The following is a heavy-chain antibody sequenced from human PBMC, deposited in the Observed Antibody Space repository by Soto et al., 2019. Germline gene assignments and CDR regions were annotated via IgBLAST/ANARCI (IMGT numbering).Heavy chain of an antibody. CDR1: GFTFSNAW. V-gene: IGHV3-15*01. Sequence: EVQLVESGGGLVKPGGSLRLSCAGSGFTFSNAWMSWVRRAPGKGLEWVGRIKSDAYGGAIDYAAPVKGRFTISRDDSKNTLFLQMNNMRAEDTAMYSCTTTKGRLEPPTSDFCGQGTPVIVSS. J-gene: IGHJ4*02. CDR2: IKSDAYGGAI. CDR3: TTTKGRLEPPTSDF. D-gene: IGHD2-8*01.